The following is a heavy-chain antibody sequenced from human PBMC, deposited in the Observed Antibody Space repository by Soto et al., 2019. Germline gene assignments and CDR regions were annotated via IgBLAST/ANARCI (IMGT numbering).Heavy chain of an antibody. Sequence: QVQLVEAGGGLVKPGGSLRLSCAASGFTVSDYYMSWIRQAPGKGLEWVSYISSSSSYTNYADSVNGRFTISRDNAKNSLYLQVNSLRAEDTAVYYCARGYCSSTSCYWDAFDSWGQGTMVTVSS. J-gene: IGHJ3*02. CDR1: GFTVSDYY. V-gene: IGHV3-11*06. D-gene: IGHD2-2*01. CDR3: ARGYCSSTSCYWDAFDS. CDR2: ISSSSSYT.